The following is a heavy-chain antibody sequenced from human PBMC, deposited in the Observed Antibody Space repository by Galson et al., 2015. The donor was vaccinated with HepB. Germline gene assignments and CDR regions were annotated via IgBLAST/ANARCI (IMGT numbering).Heavy chain of an antibody. D-gene: IGHD3/OR15-3a*01. J-gene: IGHJ6*02. Sequence: SLRLSCATSGFTFSNYWMSWVRRAPGKGLEWVANIKQDGSDEYYGGSVKGRFTIFRDNAKDSLYLQMSSLRVEAPAVYYCARDVPADWSPHSHYSYYGMDVWGQGTTVTVSS. CDR1: GFTFSNYW. CDR3: ARDVPADWSPHSHYSYYGMDV. CDR2: IKQDGSDE. V-gene: IGHV3-7*01.